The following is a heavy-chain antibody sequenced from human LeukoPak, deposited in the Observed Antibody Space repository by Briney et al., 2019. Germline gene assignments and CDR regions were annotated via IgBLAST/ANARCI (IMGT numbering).Heavy chain of an antibody. J-gene: IGHJ5*02. CDR3: ARSYSSSWGNWFDP. Sequence: ASVKVSCKASGYIFTRNYLHWVRQAPGQGLEWMGIINPSGGSTSYAQKFQGRVTMTRDMSTSTAYMELSSLRSEDTAVYYCARSYSSSWGNWFDPWGQGTLVTVSS. V-gene: IGHV1-46*01. D-gene: IGHD6-13*01. CDR1: GYIFTRNY. CDR2: INPSGGST.